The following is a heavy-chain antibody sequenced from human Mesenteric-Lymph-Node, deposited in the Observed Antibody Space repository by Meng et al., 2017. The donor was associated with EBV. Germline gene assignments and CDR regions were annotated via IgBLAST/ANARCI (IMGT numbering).Heavy chain of an antibody. CDR3: ARDDYSSSWYWFDP. Sequence: VQVVQAEAEVKKPGASLKVSCKASGYTFTSYGITWVRQAPGQGLEWMGWISAYNGNTNSAQKLQGRVTMTTDTSTSTAYMELRSLRSDDTAVYYCARDDYSSSWYWFDPWGQGTLVTVSS. J-gene: IGHJ5*02. V-gene: IGHV1-18*01. CDR2: ISAYNGNT. D-gene: IGHD6-13*01. CDR1: GYTFTSYG.